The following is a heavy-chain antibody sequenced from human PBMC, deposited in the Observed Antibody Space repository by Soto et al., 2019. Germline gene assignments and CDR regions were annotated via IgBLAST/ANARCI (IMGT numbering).Heavy chain of an antibody. CDR3: ARDRLDYEGGFDY. J-gene: IGHJ4*02. D-gene: IGHD4-17*01. CDR1: GFTFSSYA. CDR2: MSYDGSNK. Sequence: QVQLVESGGGVLQPGRSLRLSCAASGFTFSSYAMHWVRQAPGKGLEWVAVMSYDGSNKYYADSVKGRFTISRDNSKNTLYLQMNSLRAEDTAVYYCARDRLDYEGGFDYWGQGTLVTVSS. V-gene: IGHV3-30-3*01.